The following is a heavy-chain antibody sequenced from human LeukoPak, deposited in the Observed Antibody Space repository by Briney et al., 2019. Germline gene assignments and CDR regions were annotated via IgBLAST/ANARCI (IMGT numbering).Heavy chain of an antibody. D-gene: IGHD2-15*01. Sequence: GGSLRLSCAASGFTFSGSAMHWVRQASGKGLEWVGRIRSKTNSYATAYAASVKGRFTISRDDSKNTAYLQMNSLKTEDTAVYYCTLQGYCSGGSCYSGYWGQGTLVTVSS. J-gene: IGHJ4*02. V-gene: IGHV3-73*01. CDR1: GFTFSGSA. CDR2: IRSKTNSYAT. CDR3: TLQGYCSGGSCYSGY.